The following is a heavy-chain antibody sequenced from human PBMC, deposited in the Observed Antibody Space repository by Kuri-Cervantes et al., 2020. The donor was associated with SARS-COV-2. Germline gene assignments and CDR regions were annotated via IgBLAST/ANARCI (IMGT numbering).Heavy chain of an antibody. CDR3: ARDLWESGAFDI. V-gene: IGHV3-48*04. CDR2: ISSSGSTI. J-gene: IGHJ3*02. D-gene: IGHD3-16*01. CDR1: GFTFSSYW. Sequence: GESLKISCAASGFTFSSYWMNWVRQAPGKGLEWVSYISSSGSTIYYADSVKGRFTISRDNAKNSLYLQMNSLGAEDTAVYYCARDLWESGAFDIWGQGTMVTVSS.